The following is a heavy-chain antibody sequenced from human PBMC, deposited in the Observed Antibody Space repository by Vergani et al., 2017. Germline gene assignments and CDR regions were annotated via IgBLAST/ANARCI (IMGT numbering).Heavy chain of an antibody. J-gene: IGHJ6*03. CDR3: AGGRRIYSNYFYYYYMDV. Sequence: QMQLVQSGPEVKKPGTSVKVSCKASGFTFTSSAMQWVRQARGQRLEWIGWIVVGSGNTNYAQKFQERVTITSDMSTSTAYMELSSLRSEDTAVYYCAGGRRIYSNYFYYYYMDVWGKGTTVTVSS. CDR1: GFTFTSSA. CDR2: IVVGSGNT. V-gene: IGHV1-58*02. D-gene: IGHD4-11*01.